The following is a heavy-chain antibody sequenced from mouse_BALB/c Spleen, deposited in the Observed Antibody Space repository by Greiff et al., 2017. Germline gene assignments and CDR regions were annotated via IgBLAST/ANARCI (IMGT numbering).Heavy chain of an antibody. J-gene: IGHJ1*01. D-gene: IGHD1-1*02. Sequence: EVQLVESGGGLVQPGGSRKLSCAASGFTFSSFGMHWVRQAPEKGLEWVAYISSGSSTIYYADTVKGRFTISRDNPKNTLFLQMTSLRSEDTAMYYCARGPYGDWYFDVWGAGTTVTVSS. CDR1: GFTFSSFG. CDR2: ISSGSSTI. CDR3: ARGPYGDWYFDV. V-gene: IGHV5-17*02.